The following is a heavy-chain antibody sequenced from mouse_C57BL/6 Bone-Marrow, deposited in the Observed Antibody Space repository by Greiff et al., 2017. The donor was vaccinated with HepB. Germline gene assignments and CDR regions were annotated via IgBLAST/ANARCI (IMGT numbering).Heavy chain of an antibody. CDR1: GYSITSDY. Sequence: EVKLQESGPGLAKPSQTLSLTCSVTGYSITSDYWNWIRKFPGNKLEYMGYISYSGSTYYNPSLKSRISITRDTSKNQYYLQLNSVTTEDTATYYCARGTLITTVVADYAMDYWGQGTSVTVSS. V-gene: IGHV3-8*01. D-gene: IGHD1-1*01. CDR3: ARGTLITTVVADYAMDY. J-gene: IGHJ4*01. CDR2: ISYSGST.